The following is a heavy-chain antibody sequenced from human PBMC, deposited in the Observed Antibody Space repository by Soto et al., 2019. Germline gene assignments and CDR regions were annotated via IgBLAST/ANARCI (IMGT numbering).Heavy chain of an antibody. Sequence: QVRLQESGPGLLKPSETLSLTCTVSGGSINTFYWSWVRQPAGKGLEWIGRIFSSGSTSFNPSLESRVAMSVDTSKNRFSLTLSSVTAADLAVYYCAREGSYSAYNFAHGIQLWSFDFWGQGALVTVSS. D-gene: IGHD5-12*01. CDR2: IFSSGST. J-gene: IGHJ4*02. CDR3: AREGSYSAYNFAHGIQLWSFDF. V-gene: IGHV4-4*07. CDR1: GGSINTFY.